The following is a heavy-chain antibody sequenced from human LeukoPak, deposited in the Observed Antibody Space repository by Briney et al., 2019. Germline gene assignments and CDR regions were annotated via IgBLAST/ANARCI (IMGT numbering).Heavy chain of an antibody. CDR2: IYYSGST. CDR1: GGSISSYY. V-gene: IGHV4-59*01. D-gene: IGHD6-13*01. Sequence: SETLSLTCTVSGGSISSYYWSWIRQPPGKGLEWIGYIYYSGSTNYNPSLKSRVTISVDTSKNQFSLKLSSVTAADTAVCYCARSRVAAGNFDYWGQGTLVTVSS. J-gene: IGHJ4*02. CDR3: ARSRVAAGNFDY.